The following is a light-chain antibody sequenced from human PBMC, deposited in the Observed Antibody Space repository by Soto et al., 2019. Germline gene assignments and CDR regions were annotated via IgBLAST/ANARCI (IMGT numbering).Light chain of an antibody. CDR3: AAWDDSLNGPSVV. Sequence: QPVLTQPPSASGTPGQRVTISCSGSSSNIGSNTVNWYQQLPGTAPKLLIYSNNQRPSGVPDRFSGSKSGTSASLAISGLQSEDEADYYCAAWDDSLNGPSVVFRDGTKLTVL. CDR2: SNN. CDR1: SSNIGSNT. V-gene: IGLV1-44*01. J-gene: IGLJ2*01.